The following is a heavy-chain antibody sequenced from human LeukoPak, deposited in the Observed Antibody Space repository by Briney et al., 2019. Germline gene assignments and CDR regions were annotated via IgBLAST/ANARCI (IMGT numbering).Heavy chain of an antibody. CDR2: IIPIFGTA. Sequence: SVKVSCKACEGTFSSYAISCVRQGPGQGLEWMGGIIPIFGTANYAQKFQGRVTITADESTSTAYMELSSLRSEDTAVYYCAREGQWLGKCFDYWGQGTLVTVSS. J-gene: IGHJ4*02. CDR3: AREGQWLGKCFDY. D-gene: IGHD6-19*01. V-gene: IGHV1-69*13. CDR1: EGTFSSYA.